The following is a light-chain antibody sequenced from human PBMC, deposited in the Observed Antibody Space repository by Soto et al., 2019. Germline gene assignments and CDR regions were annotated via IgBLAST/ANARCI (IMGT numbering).Light chain of an antibody. CDR1: QTISNY. J-gene: IGKJ3*01. Sequence: DIQMTQSPASLAASLGDRITISCRASQTISNYLNWYHQKPGEAPKILIYGSSTLQSVVPSTFSGSGSGTEFTLSISSLQPEDFVTYYCQQCYNVPFTFGPGTKLDVK. CDR3: QQCYNVPFT. CDR2: GSS. V-gene: IGKV1-39*01.